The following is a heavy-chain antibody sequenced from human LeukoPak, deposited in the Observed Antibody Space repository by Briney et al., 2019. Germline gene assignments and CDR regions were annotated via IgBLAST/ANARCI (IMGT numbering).Heavy chain of an antibody. CDR1: GFTFSNYW. V-gene: IGHV3-74*01. CDR3: ARAVAGTRNALDI. Sequence: GALRLSRAASGFTFSNYWMHWVRQAPGMGLVWVSRFNSDADTTNYADSVKGRFTISRDNAKSTLYLQMNTLRAEDTAVYYCARAVAGTRNALDIWGQGTMVTVSS. J-gene: IGHJ3*02. D-gene: IGHD6-19*01. CDR2: FNSDADTT.